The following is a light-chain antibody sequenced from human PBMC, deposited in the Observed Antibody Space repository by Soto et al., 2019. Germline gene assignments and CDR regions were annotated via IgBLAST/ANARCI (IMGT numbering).Light chain of an antibody. J-gene: IGLJ1*01. Sequence: SYELTQPPSVSVSPGQTASITCSGDKLGDKYACWYQQKPGQSPVLVIYQDSKRPSGIPERFSGSNSGNTATLTISVTQAIDEADYYCQAWDSSLYYVFGTGTKLTVL. CDR2: QDS. V-gene: IGLV3-1*01. CDR3: QAWDSSLYYV. CDR1: KLGDKY.